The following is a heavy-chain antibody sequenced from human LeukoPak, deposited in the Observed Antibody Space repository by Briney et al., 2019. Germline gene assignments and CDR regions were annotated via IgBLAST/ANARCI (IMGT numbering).Heavy chain of an antibody. Sequence: GESLKISCKGSGYSFTSYWIGWVRQAPGKGLEYVSAISSNGGSTYYANSVKGRFTISRDNSKNTLYLQMGSLRAEDMAVYYCARERGYCSSTSCYTNAFDIWGQGTMVTVSS. V-gene: IGHV3-64*01. CDR1: GYSFTSYW. D-gene: IGHD2-2*02. J-gene: IGHJ3*02. CDR2: ISSNGGST. CDR3: ARERGYCSSTSCYTNAFDI.